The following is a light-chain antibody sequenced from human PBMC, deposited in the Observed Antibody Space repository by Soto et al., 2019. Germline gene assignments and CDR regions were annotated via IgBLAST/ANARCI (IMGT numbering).Light chain of an antibody. CDR1: QSVSSSY. J-gene: IGKJ2*01. Sequence: EIVLTQSPGTLSLSPGERATLSCRASQSVSSSYLAWYQQKPGQAPRLLIYGASSRSTGIPDRFSGSGSGTXXXXXXXXXXXXXFAVYYCQQYGSSPYTFGQGTKLEIK. V-gene: IGKV3-20*01. CDR2: GAS. CDR3: QQYGSSPYT.